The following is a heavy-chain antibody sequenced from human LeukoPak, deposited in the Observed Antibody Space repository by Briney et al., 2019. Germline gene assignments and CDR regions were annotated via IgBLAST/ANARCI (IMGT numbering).Heavy chain of an antibody. V-gene: IGHV4-31*03. CDR2: IYNSAST. CDR3: ARGVATNGNFDY. CDR1: GDSISSGGNY. J-gene: IGHJ4*02. Sequence: SETLSLTCTVSGDSISSGGNYWSWHRQHPWKGLEWIGYIYNSASTYYNPSLRSRVSISIDTSKNQLSLRLSSVNVADTAVYYCARGVATNGNFDYWGQGSLVTVSS. D-gene: IGHD5-12*01.